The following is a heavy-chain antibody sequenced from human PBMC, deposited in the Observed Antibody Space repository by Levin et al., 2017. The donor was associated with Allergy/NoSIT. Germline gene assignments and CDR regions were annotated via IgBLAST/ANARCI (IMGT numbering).Heavy chain of an antibody. Sequence: KSSETLSLTCTVSGGSISSYYWSWIRQPPGKGLEWIGYIYYSGSTNYNPSLKSRVTISVDTSKNQFSLKLSSVTAADTAVYYCARNSRRGAFDIWGQGTMVTVSS. CDR1: GGSISSYY. J-gene: IGHJ3*02. V-gene: IGHV4-59*01. CDR2: IYYSGST. CDR3: ARNSRRGAFDI. D-gene: IGHD6-13*01.